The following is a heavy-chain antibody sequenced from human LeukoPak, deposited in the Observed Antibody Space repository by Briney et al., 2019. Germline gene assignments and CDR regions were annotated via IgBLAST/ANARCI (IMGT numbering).Heavy chain of an antibody. CDR3: ARVSSPRLIWSGYLY. CDR1: GYTFTSYA. CDR2: INAGNGNT. Sequence: ASVKVSCKASGYTFTSYAMHWVRQAPGQRLEWMGWINAGNGNTKYSQKCQGRVTITRDTSASTAYMELSSLRSEDTAVYYCARVSSPRLIWSGYLYWGQGTLVTVSS. J-gene: IGHJ4*02. V-gene: IGHV1-3*01. D-gene: IGHD3-3*01.